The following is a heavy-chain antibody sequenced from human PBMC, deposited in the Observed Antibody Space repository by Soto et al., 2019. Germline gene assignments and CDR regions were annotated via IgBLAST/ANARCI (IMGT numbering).Heavy chain of an antibody. Sequence: PGESLKISCKGSGYSFTSYWIGWVRQMPGKGLEWMGIIYPGDSDTRYSPSFQGQVTISADKSISTAYLQWSILKASDTAMYYCARQRSSGWSFGAFDIWGQATMVTVSS. CDR2: IYPGDSDT. V-gene: IGHV5-51*01. CDR1: GYSFTSYW. D-gene: IGHD6-19*01. J-gene: IGHJ3*02. CDR3: ARQRSSGWSFGAFDI.